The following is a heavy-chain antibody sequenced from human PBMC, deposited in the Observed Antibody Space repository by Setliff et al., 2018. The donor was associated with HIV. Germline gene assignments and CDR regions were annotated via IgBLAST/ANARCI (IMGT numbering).Heavy chain of an antibody. CDR1: GYTFTSYD. J-gene: IGHJ3*02. Sequence: ASVKVSCKASGYTFTSYDINWVRQATGQGLEWMGWMNPNSGNTGHAQEFQGRVTMTRDTSTSTVYMELSSLRSEDTAVYYCARVSGYYSFDAFDIWGQGTMVTVSS. V-gene: IGHV1-8*01. CDR2: MNPNSGNT. D-gene: IGHD3-22*01. CDR3: ARVSGYYSFDAFDI.